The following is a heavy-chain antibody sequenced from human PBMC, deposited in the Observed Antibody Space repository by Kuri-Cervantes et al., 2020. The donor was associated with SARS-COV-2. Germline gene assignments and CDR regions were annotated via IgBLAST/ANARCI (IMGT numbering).Heavy chain of an antibody. J-gene: IGHJ6*03. D-gene: IGHD3-16*01. CDR3: AKDGGNTILPPYYYYYMDV. CDR1: GYTFTGYY. V-gene: IGHV1-2*02. CDR2: INPNSGGT. Sequence: ASMKVSCKASGYTFTGYYMHWARQAPGQGLEWMGWINPNSGGTNYAQKFQGRVTMTRDTSISTAYMALSRLRSDDTAVYYCAKDGGNTILPPYYYYYMDVWGKGTTVTVSS.